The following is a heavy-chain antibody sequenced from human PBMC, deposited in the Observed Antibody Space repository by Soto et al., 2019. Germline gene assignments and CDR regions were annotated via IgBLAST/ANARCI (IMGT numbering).Heavy chain of an antibody. CDR1: GGTFSSYA. Sequence: SVKVSCKASGGTFSSYAISWVRQAPGQGLEWMGGIIPIFGTANYAQKFQGRVTITADESTSTAYMELSSLRSEDTAVYYCARSHPYFVVVVAAIAATGFDPWGQGTLVTVSS. V-gene: IGHV1-69*13. CDR3: ARSHPYFVVVVAAIAATGFDP. J-gene: IGHJ5*02. CDR2: IIPIFGTA. D-gene: IGHD2-15*01.